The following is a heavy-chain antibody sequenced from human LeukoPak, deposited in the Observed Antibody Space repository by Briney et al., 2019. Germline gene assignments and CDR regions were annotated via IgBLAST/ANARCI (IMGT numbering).Heavy chain of an antibody. CDR1: GFSLSNYN. V-gene: IGHV3-69-1*01. D-gene: IGHD1-1*01. Sequence: PGGSLRLSCAVSGFSLSNYNMIWVRQPPGKGLEWVSSIDSSSNTYYADSVKGRFTISRDNAKSSLYLQMNSLRAEGTAVYYCASREPAGDWGQGTLVTVSS. J-gene: IGHJ4*02. CDR3: ASREPAGD. CDR2: IDSSSNT.